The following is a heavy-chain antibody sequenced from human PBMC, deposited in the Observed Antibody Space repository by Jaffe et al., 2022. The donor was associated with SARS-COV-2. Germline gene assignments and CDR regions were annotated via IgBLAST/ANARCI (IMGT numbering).Heavy chain of an antibody. Sequence: QVQLVESGGGVVQPGRSLRLSCAASGFTFSSYAMHWVRQAPGKGLEWVAVISYDGSNKYYADSVKGRFTISRDNSKNTLYLQMNSLRAEDTAVYYCAREGSPVNTVTTNHFDYWGQGTLVTVSS. J-gene: IGHJ4*02. V-gene: IGHV3-30-3*01. CDR3: AREGSPVNTVTTNHFDY. CDR2: ISYDGSNK. CDR1: GFTFSSYA. D-gene: IGHD4-4*01.